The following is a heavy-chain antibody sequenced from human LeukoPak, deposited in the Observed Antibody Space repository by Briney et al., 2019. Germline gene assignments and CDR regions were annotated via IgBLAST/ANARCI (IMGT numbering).Heavy chain of an antibody. Sequence: PGGSLRLSCAASGFTFSSYRMNWVRQAPGKGLEWVSSISSSSSYIYYTDSVKGRFTISRDNAKNSLYLQMNSLRAEDTAVYYCASHGSTIFGLRFDPWGQGTLVTVSS. D-gene: IGHD3-3*01. V-gene: IGHV3-21*01. CDR3: ASHGSTIFGLRFDP. J-gene: IGHJ5*02. CDR2: ISSSSSYI. CDR1: GFTFSSYR.